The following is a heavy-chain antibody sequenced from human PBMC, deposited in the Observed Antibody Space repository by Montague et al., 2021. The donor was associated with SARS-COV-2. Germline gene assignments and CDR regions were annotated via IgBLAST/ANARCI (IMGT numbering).Heavy chain of an antibody. CDR1: GFSLSTSGLC. V-gene: IGHV2-70*11. D-gene: IGHD6-13*01. CDR2: IDWDDDK. J-gene: IGHJ5*02. Sequence: PALGKPTQTLTLTCTFSGFSLSTSGLCVSWIRQPPGKALEWLARIDWDDDKYYSTSLKTRLTISKDTSKNQVVLTMTNMDPVDTATYYCARILVAATGSPIDAWGQGTLVTVSS. CDR3: ARILVAATGSPIDA.